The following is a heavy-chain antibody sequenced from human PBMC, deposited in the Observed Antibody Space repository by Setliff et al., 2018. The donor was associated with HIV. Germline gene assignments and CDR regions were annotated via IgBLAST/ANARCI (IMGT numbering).Heavy chain of an antibody. CDR1: GFTFSSYA. D-gene: IGHD1-1*01. J-gene: IGHJ4*02. Sequence: QSGGSLRLSCAASGFTFSSYAMSWVRQAPGKGLEWVSAISGSGGSTSFADSVKDRFTISRDNSKNTLYLQLNSLRPDDTGVYYCASARIPTGGTSTSFDFWGQGALVTVSS. V-gene: IGHV3-23*01. CDR3: ASARIPTGGTSTSFDF. CDR2: ISGSGGST.